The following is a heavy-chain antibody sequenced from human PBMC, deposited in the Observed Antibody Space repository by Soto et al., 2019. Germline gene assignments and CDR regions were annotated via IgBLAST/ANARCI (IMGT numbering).Heavy chain of an antibody. CDR3: ARIFLEAAAGPFDY. Sequence: DLEWLAHIFSNDEKSYSTSLKSRLTISKDTSKSQVVLTMTNMDPVDTATYYCARIFLEAAAGPFDYWGQGTLVTVSS. J-gene: IGHJ4*02. CDR2: IFSNDEK. D-gene: IGHD6-13*01. V-gene: IGHV2-26*01.